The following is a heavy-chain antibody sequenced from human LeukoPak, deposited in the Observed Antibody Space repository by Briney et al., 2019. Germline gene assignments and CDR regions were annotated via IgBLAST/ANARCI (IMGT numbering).Heavy chain of an antibody. J-gene: IGHJ4*02. Sequence: ASVKVSCKASGYTFSSHGNIWVRQAPGQGLEWMGWISAYNGDTNYAQKLQGRVTMTTDTSTSTAYMELRSLRSDDTAVYYCARGELRFLEWLLPTNDYWGQGTLVTVSS. V-gene: IGHV1-18*01. CDR3: ARGELRFLEWLLPTNDY. CDR2: ISAYNGDT. CDR1: GYTFSSHG. D-gene: IGHD3-3*01.